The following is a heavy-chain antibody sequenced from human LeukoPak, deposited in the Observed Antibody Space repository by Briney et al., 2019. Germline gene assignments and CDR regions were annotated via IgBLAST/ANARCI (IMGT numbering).Heavy chain of an antibody. V-gene: IGHV3-21*01. CDR1: GFTFSTYS. Sequence: GGSLRLSCAASGFTFSTYSMTWVRQAPGKGLEWVSSVSNSNISKNYADPVKGRFTISRDNAKNSLYLQMNSLRGEDTAVYYCATIEQSSSSFWGQGTLVTVSS. J-gene: IGHJ4*02. CDR3: ATIEQSSSSF. CDR2: VSNSNISK. D-gene: IGHD6-6*01.